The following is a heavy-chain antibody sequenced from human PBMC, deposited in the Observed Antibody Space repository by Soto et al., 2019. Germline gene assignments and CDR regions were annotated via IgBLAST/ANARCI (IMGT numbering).Heavy chain of an antibody. CDR1: GGSFRDYA. Sequence: QVHLVQSGAEVKKPGSSVKVSCRVSGGSFRDYAISWVRQAPGQGPEWMGGIMAVFGTATYAQRFQGRVTISADESTSTAYMDLSILTSGDAAVYYCATSRGFYAAMDVWGQGNTVSVSS. CDR2: IMAVFGTA. J-gene: IGHJ6*02. D-gene: IGHD3-16*01. V-gene: IGHV1-69*01. CDR3: ATSRGFYAAMDV.